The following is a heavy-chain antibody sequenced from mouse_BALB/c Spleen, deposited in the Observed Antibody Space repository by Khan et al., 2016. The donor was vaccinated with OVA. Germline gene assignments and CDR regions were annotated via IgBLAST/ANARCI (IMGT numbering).Heavy chain of an antibody. CDR3: TRQGYVAWFTY. CDR1: GYSFTTYY. CDR2: IDPFSGGT. J-gene: IGHJ3*01. Sequence: VQLQQSGPELMKPGTSVKISCKASGYSFTTYYIHWVMQSHETSLEWIGYIDPFSGGTTYNQKFKGKATLTVDKSSSTAYIHLSNLTSEDSAVYSCTRQGYVAWFTYWGQGTLVTVSA. D-gene: IGHD2-2*01. V-gene: IGHV1S135*01.